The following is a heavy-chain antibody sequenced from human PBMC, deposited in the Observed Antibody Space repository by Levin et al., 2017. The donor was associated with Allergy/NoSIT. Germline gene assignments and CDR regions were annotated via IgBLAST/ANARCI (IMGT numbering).Heavy chain of an antibody. V-gene: IGHV3-66*01. CDR1: GFTVSNNY. CDR2: IYSRGNT. D-gene: IGHD5-18*01. CDR3: ARKTDTSLYPGDF. Sequence: PGGSLRLSCAASGFTVSNNYMTWVRQAPGKGLEWVSLIYSRGNTQYADSVKGRFTISRDNSKNTLYLQMNSLRAEDTAVYYCARKTDTSLYPGDFWGQGTLVTVSS. J-gene: IGHJ4*02.